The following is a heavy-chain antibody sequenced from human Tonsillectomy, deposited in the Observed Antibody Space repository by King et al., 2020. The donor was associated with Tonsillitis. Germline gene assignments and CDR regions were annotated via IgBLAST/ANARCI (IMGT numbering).Heavy chain of an antibody. CDR1: GYTFSSYF. CDR2: INPSNGNT. J-gene: IGHJ5*02. V-gene: IGHV1-46*01. D-gene: IGHD3-9*01. Sequence: QLVQSGAEVKKPGASVKVSCKASGYTFSSYFVHWVRQAPGQGLEWMGVINPSNGNTTYAQKFQGTVTMTRDTSTNRVYMELSSLRSEDTAVYYCARCPVRYFDWLGWFDPWGQGTLVTVSS. CDR3: ARCPVRYFDWLGWFDP.